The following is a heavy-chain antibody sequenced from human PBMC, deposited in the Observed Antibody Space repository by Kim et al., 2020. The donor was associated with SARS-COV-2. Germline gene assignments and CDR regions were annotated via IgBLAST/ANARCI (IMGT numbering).Heavy chain of an antibody. CDR3: ARHIVSSSGTPCWFDP. Sequence: SLKSRVTISVDTSKNQFSLKLSSVTAADPAVYYCARHIVSSSGTPCWFDPWGQGTLVTVSS. D-gene: IGHD6-6*01. J-gene: IGHJ5*02. V-gene: IGHV4-30-2*03.